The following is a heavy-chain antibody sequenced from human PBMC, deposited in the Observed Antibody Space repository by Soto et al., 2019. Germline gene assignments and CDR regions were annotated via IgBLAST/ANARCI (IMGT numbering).Heavy chain of an antibody. CDR2: ISYDGSNK. CDR3: AKDQGPYSSGWYEYYYYGMDV. J-gene: IGHJ6*02. V-gene: IGHV3-30*18. CDR1: GFTFSSYG. Sequence: GGSLRLSCAASGFTFSSYGMHWVRQAPGKGLEWVAVISYDGSNKYYADSEKGRFTISRDNSKNTLYLQMNSLRAEDTAVYYCAKDQGPYSSGWYEYYYYGMDVWGQGTTVTAP. D-gene: IGHD6-19*01.